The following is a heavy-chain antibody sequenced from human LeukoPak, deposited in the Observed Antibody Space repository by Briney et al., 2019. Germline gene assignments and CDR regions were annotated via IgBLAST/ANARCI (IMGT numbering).Heavy chain of an antibody. CDR3: ARDGLYYDSSGLLL. CDR2: IYYSGST. CDR1: GGSLSSYY. Sequence: SETLSLTCTVSGGSLSSYYWSWIRQPPGKGLEWIGYIYYSGSTNYNPSLKSRVTISVDTSKNQFSLKLSSVTAADTALYYCARDGLYYDSSGLLLWGQGTLVTVSS. J-gene: IGHJ4*02. D-gene: IGHD3-22*01. V-gene: IGHV4-59*01.